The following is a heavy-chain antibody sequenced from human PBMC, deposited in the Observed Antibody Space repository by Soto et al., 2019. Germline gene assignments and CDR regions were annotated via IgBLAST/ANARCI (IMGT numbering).Heavy chain of an antibody. J-gene: IGHJ6*02. Sequence: QGQLVQSGGEVKKPGASVKVSCKASGYTFSRYGISWVRQAPGQGLAWMGWISGYNGDTNYAQKFQGRVTMTTDTSTTTAYMELKGLTSDDTAIYYCAKNGQPPYYYYGLDVWGQGTTVTVSS. V-gene: IGHV1-18*01. CDR2: ISGYNGDT. CDR3: AKNGQPPYYYYGLDV. D-gene: IGHD2-8*01. CDR1: GYTFSRYG.